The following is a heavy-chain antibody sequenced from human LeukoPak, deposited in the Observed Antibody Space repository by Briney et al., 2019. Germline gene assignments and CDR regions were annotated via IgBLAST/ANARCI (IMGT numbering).Heavy chain of an antibody. V-gene: IGHV3-30*04. J-gene: IGHJ4*02. D-gene: IGHD3-10*01. CDR2: ISYDGSNK. CDR3: ARDGVSYYYGSGRPH. Sequence: PGGSLRLSCAASGFTFSSYAMHWVRQAPGKGLEWVAVISYDGSNKYYADSVKGRFTISRDNSKNTLYLQMNNLRAEDTAVYYCARDGVSYYYGSGRPHWGQRTLVTVSS. CDR1: GFTFSSYA.